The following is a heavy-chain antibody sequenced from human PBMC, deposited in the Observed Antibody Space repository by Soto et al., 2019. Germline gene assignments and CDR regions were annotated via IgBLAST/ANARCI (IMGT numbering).Heavy chain of an antibody. Sequence: QLVESGGGLVEPGGSLRISCEASGITFSNSWMSWVRQAPGRGLEWVGQIKTKPDGETTNYAAPVKGRFTISRDDSKKTLYLQMNSLKIEDTAVYYCGTGSAFDIWGQGTMVTVSP. J-gene: IGHJ3*02. CDR3: GTGSAFDI. V-gene: IGHV3-15*01. D-gene: IGHD1-26*01. CDR1: GITFSNSW. CDR2: IKTKPDGETT.